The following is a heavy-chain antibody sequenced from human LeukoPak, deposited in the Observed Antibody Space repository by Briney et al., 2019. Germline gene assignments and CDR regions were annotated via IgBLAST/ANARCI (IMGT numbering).Heavy chain of an antibody. CDR3: AKDQNYYDSSGFVYYFDY. CDR1: GFTFSSYG. V-gene: IGHV3-30*18. Sequence: GGSLRLSFAASGFTFSSYGMHGVRQAPGKGLEWVAVISYDGSNKYYADSVKGRFTISRDNSKNTLYLQMNSLRAEDTAVYYCAKDQNYYDSSGFVYYFDYWGQGTLVTVSS. D-gene: IGHD3-22*01. CDR2: ISYDGSNK. J-gene: IGHJ4*02.